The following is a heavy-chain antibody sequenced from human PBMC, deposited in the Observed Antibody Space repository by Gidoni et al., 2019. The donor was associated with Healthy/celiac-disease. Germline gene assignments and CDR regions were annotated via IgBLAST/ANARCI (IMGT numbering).Heavy chain of an antibody. Sequence: QVQLVESGGGLVKPGGSLRLSCAASGFTFSDYYMSWIRQAPGKGLEWVSYISSSSSYTNYADSVKGRFTISRDNAKNSLYLQMNSLRAEDTAVYYCARDLLPLPYDILTGYGYWGQGTLVTVSS. D-gene: IGHD3-9*01. CDR2: ISSSSSYT. V-gene: IGHV3-11*06. J-gene: IGHJ4*02. CDR1: GFTFSDYY. CDR3: ARDLLPLPYDILTGYGY.